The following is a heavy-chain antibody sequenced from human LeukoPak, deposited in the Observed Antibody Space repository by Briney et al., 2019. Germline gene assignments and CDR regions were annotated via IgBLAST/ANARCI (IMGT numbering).Heavy chain of an antibody. J-gene: IGHJ4*02. Sequence: SETLSLTCTVSRGSITSYYWSWIRQPPGKGLEWIGYIYYSGSTNYNPSLKSRVTISVDTSKNQFSLKLSSVTAADTAVYYCARVRSAVTADIDYWGQGTLVTVSS. CDR3: ARVRSAVTADIDY. CDR2: IYYSGST. V-gene: IGHV4-59*01. D-gene: IGHD4-17*01. CDR1: RGSITSYY.